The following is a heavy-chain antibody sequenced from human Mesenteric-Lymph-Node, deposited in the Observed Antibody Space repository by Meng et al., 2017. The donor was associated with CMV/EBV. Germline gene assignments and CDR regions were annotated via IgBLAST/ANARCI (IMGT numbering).Heavy chain of an antibody. V-gene: IGHV3-23*01. Sequence: GESLKISCVASGFRFGSYAMTWVRQAPGKGLEWVASIGDVGRSGTDYADSVKGRFTISRDNSKNMLFLQMNSLRVDDTALYYCAKGGYSDYGHYYYAMDVWGQGTTVTVSS. J-gene: IGHJ6*02. CDR3: AKGGYSDYGHYYYAMDV. CDR2: IGDVGRSGT. CDR1: GFRFGSYA. D-gene: IGHD5-12*01.